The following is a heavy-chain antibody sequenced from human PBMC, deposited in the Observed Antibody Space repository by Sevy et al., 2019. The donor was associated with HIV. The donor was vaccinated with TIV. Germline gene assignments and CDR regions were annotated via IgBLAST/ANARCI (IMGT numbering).Heavy chain of an antibody. CDR1: GFSFSGYN. J-gene: IGHJ4*02. CDR3: TTDLGRWLQLRGGGY. V-gene: IGHV3-48*02. D-gene: IGHD5-12*01. Sequence: GGSLRLSCAASGFSFSGYNMNWVRQAPGKGLEWVSYLSSSTSTIHYADSVKGRFTISRDNAKNSLFLQMNSLRDEDTAVYYCTTDLGRWLQLRGGGYWGQGTLVTVSS. CDR2: LSSSTSTI.